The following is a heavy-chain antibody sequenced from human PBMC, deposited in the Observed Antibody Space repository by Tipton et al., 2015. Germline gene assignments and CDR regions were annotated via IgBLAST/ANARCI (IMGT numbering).Heavy chain of an antibody. CDR3: ASAWGDY. CDR1: AFTSSSYW. Sequence: SLRLPCAASAFTSSSYWMNWVRQAPGKGLEWVASIKQDGSEKYYVDSVRGRFTISRDNADNSLYLQMNSRRAEDTAVYYCASAWGDYWGQGTLVIVSS. J-gene: IGHJ4*02. CDR2: IKQDGSEK. V-gene: IGHV3-7*01. D-gene: IGHD3-16*01.